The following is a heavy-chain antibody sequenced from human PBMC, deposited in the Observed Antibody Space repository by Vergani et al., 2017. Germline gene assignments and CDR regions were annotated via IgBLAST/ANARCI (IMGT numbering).Heavy chain of an antibody. Sequence: QVQLVESGGGVVQPGRSLRLFCAASGFTFSSYGMHWVRQAPGKGLEWVAVISYDGSNKYYADSVKGRFTISRDNSKNTLYLQMNSLRAEDTAVYYCAKVPGYYGSGSYYTRDGFDFWGQGTMVTVSS. CDR1: GFTFSSYG. CDR3: AKVPGYYGSGSYYTRDGFDF. CDR2: ISYDGSNK. J-gene: IGHJ3*01. D-gene: IGHD3-10*01. V-gene: IGHV3-30*18.